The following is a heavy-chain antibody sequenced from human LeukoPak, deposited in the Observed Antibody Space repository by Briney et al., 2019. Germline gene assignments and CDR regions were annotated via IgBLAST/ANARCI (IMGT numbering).Heavy chain of an antibody. CDR2: IYYSGST. CDR1: GGSISSSSYF. V-gene: IGHV4-39*01. Sequence: PSETLSLTCTVSGGSISSSSYFWGWIRQPPGKVLEWIGTIYYSGSTYYNPSLKSRVIISVDASKNLFSLKLSSVTAADTAVYYCAVAGVRYYDSSGLYAFDFWGQGTMVTVSS. J-gene: IGHJ3*01. CDR3: AVAGVRYYDSSGLYAFDF. D-gene: IGHD3-22*01.